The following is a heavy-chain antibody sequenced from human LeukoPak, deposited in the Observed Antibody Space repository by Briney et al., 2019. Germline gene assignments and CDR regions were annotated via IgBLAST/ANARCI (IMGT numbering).Heavy chain of an antibody. CDR3: ARVYCSSTSCYSFDY. Sequence: ASVKVSCKASGYTFTSYAMHWVRQATGQRLEWMGWINAGNGNTKYSQKFQGRVTITRDTSASTAYMELSSLRSEDTAVYYCARVYCSSTSCYSFDYWGQGTLVTVSS. CDR2: INAGNGNT. CDR1: GYTFTSYA. V-gene: IGHV1-3*01. D-gene: IGHD2-2*01. J-gene: IGHJ4*02.